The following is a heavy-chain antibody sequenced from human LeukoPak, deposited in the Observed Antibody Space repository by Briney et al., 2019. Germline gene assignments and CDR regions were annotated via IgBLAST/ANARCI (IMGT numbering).Heavy chain of an antibody. CDR2: ISSSSSDI. CDR1: GFTFSSHT. CDR3: ARDPTPRYCSGGSGYTHYGMDV. D-gene: IGHD2-15*01. V-gene: IGHV3-21*01. Sequence: GGSLRLSCAASGFTFSSHTMIWVRQAPGKGLEWVSSISSSSSDIYYADSVKGRLTISRDNAKNSLYLQMNSLRAEDTAVYYCARDPTPRYCSGGSGYTHYGMDVWGQGTTVTVSS. J-gene: IGHJ6*02.